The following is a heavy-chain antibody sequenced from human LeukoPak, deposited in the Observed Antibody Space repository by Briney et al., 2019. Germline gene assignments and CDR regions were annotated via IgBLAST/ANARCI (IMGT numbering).Heavy chain of an antibody. Sequence: GGSLRLSCAASGFTFDDYAMHWVRQAPGKGLEWVSGISWNSGSIGYADSVKGRFTFSRDNAKNSLYLQMNSLRAEDTALYYCAKDRGYASDDAFDIWGQGTMVTVSS. CDR1: GFTFDDYA. CDR3: AKDRGYASDDAFDI. J-gene: IGHJ3*02. CDR2: ISWNSGSI. D-gene: IGHD5-12*01. V-gene: IGHV3-9*01.